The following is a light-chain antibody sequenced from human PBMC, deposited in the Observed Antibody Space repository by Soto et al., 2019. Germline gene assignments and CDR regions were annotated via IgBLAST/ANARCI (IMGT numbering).Light chain of an antibody. CDR3: PQYEIFPIT. J-gene: IGKJ3*01. Sequence: EIVLTQSPATLSLSPGGRATLSCRASQTLSINSLACYQQRPGQTPRVLADGASNRASGIPDKISGSWSGTDFTLNTSRLEPEDFEVYSCPQYEIFPITFGFGTKLDSK. CDR1: QTLSINS. CDR2: GAS. V-gene: IGKV3-20*01.